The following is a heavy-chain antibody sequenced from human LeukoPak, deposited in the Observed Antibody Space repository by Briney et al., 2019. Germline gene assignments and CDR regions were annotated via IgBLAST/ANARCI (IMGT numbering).Heavy chain of an antibody. CDR3: AREAGRGMIVVAGDAFDI. D-gene: IGHD3-22*01. CDR1: GFTFGDYA. V-gene: IGHV3-48*01. CDR2: ISSRSSII. J-gene: IGHJ3*02. Sequence: PGGSLRLSCAASGFTFGDYAMHWVRQAPGKGLEWVSYISSRSSIIYYADSVKGRFTISRDNAKNSLNLQMNSLRAEDTAVYYCAREAGRGMIVVAGDAFDIWGQGTMVTVSS.